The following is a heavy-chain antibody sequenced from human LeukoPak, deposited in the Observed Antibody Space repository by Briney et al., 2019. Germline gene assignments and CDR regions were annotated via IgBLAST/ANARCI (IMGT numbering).Heavy chain of an antibody. D-gene: IGHD2-21*01. CDR1: GYTFTKYV. CDR3: ARDDCGDTCYPGGY. Sequence: GASVTVSCKASGYTFTKYVVHRVRQAPGQRPEWMGWINAGNGDTKYSQNFQDRVTITRDTSANTAYMELSSLTSEDTALYYCARDDCGDTCYPGGYWGQGTLVTVSS. CDR2: INAGNGDT. V-gene: IGHV1-3*01. J-gene: IGHJ4*02.